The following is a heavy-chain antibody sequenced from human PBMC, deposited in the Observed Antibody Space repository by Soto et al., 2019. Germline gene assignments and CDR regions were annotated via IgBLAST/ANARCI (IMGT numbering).Heavy chain of an antibody. Sequence: VQLLESGGGLVQPGGSLRLSCAASGFTFSSYAMNWVRQTPGEGLEWVSGISDSGGSQYYADSVKGRFTISRDNSKNILYLQVDSLRAEDTGVYYCARYALGLSPWWYNWFDRWGQGTLVSVSS. V-gene: IGHV3-23*01. CDR2: ISDSGGSQ. CDR1: GFTFSSYA. CDR3: ARYALGLSPWWYNWFDR. J-gene: IGHJ5*02. D-gene: IGHD2-8*02.